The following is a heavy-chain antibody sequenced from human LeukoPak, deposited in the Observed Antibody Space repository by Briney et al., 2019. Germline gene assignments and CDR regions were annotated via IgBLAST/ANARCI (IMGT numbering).Heavy chain of an antibody. D-gene: IGHD3-10*02. Sequence: GGSLRVSCAASGFAFSDYAMFWVRQAPGKGLEWVSALGGSGGDTYYADSVKGRFTISRDNSENMLYLQMNSLRAEDTAVYYCARSQPSVRRFDYWGQGTLVTVSS. CDR2: LGGSGGDT. V-gene: IGHV3-23*01. J-gene: IGHJ4*02. CDR1: GFAFSDYA. CDR3: ARSQPSVRRFDY.